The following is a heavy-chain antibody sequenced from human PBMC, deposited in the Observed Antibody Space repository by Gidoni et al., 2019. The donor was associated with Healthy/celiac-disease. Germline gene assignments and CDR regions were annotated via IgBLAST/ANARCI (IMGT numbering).Heavy chain of an antibody. J-gene: IGHJ6*02. CDR1: GFTFDAYA. V-gene: IGHV3-9*01. Sequence: EVQLVESGGGLVQPGRSLRLSCAASGFTFDAYAMHWVRQAPGKGLEWVSGISWNSGSIGYADSVKGRFTISRDNAKNSLYLQMNSLRAEDTALYYCAKDIVGSSWYRYYYYYGMDVWGQGTTVTVSS. CDR3: AKDIVGSSWYRYYYYYGMDV. CDR2: ISWNSGSI. D-gene: IGHD6-13*01.